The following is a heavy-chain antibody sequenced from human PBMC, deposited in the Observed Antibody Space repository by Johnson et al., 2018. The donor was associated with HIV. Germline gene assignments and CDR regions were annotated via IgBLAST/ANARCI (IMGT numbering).Heavy chain of an antibody. V-gene: IGHV3-30*04. D-gene: IGHD5-12*01. Sequence: QVQLVESGGGVVQPGRSLRLSCAASGFTFSSYAMHWVRQAPGKGLEWVAVISYDGSNKYCADSVKGRFTISRDNSKNTLYLQMNSLKTEDTSLYYCARDESGYDEGFDAFDIWGQGTMVTVSA. CDR3: ARDESGYDEGFDAFDI. J-gene: IGHJ3*02. CDR2: ISYDGSNK. CDR1: GFTFSSYA.